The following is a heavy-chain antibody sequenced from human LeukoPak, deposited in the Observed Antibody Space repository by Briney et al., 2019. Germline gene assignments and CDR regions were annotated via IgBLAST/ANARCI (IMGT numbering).Heavy chain of an antibody. J-gene: IGHJ5*02. CDR3: ARAQLERRFGLKDVHWFDP. Sequence: GASVKVSCKASGYTFTSYGISWVRQAPGQGLEWMGWISAYNGNTNYAQKLQGRVTMTTDTSTSTAYMELRSLRSDDTAVYYCARAQLERRFGLKDVHWFDPWGQGTLVTVSS. D-gene: IGHD1-1*01. CDR2: ISAYNGNT. CDR1: GYTFTSYG. V-gene: IGHV1-18*01.